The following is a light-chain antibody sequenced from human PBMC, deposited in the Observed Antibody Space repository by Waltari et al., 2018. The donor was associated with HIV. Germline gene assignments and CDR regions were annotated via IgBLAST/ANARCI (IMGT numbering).Light chain of an antibody. CDR2: DVN. Sequence: QSALTQPASVSGSPGQSIPISCTGTISDVGAYAYSSWYQQHPGKAPKLMIYDVNNRPSGVSHRFSGSKSATTASLTISGLQAEDEADYYCSSYTTSSTYVFGTGTKVTVL. V-gene: IGLV2-14*03. CDR1: ISDVGAYAY. CDR3: SSYTTSSTYV. J-gene: IGLJ1*01.